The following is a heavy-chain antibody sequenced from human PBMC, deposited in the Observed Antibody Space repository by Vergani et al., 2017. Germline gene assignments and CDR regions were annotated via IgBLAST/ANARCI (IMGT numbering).Heavy chain of an antibody. V-gene: IGHV3-30*18. CDR3: AKYRSNPAKGYYYMDV. J-gene: IGHJ6*03. D-gene: IGHD2-2*01. CDR2: ISYDGSNK. CDR1: GFTFSSYG. Sequence: QVQLVESGGGVVQPGRSLRLSCAASGFTFSSYGMHWVRQAPGKGLEWVAVISYDGSNKYYADSVKGRFTISRDNSKNTLYLQMNSLRAEDTAVYYCAKYRSNPAKGYYYMDVWGKGTTVTVSS.